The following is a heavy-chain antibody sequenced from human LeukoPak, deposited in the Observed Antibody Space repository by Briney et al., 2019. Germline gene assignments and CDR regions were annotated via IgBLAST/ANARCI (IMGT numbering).Heavy chain of an antibody. Sequence: GGSLRLSCVVSGFEFSIHDMSWGRQAPGKGPEWVSSISGRGTDTYYRDSVEGRFTISRDTSKNTLYMQMNNLRVEDTALYYCVKGFHFDWWGQGTLVTVSS. V-gene: IGHV3-23*01. CDR2: ISGRGTDT. CDR1: GFEFSIHD. J-gene: IGHJ4*02. CDR3: VKGFHFDW.